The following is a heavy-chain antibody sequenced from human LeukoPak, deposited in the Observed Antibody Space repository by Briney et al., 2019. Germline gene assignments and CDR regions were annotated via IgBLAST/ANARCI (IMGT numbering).Heavy chain of an antibody. CDR3: ARDPISYDILTGYYLSY. V-gene: IGHV1-69*05. J-gene: IGHJ4*02. Sequence: SVKVSCKASGGTFSSYAISWVRQAPGQGLEWMGRIIPIFGTANYAQKFQGRVTITTDESTSTAYMELSSLRSEDTAAYYCARDPISYDILTGYYLSYWGQRTLVTVSS. CDR1: GGTFSSYA. D-gene: IGHD3-9*01. CDR2: IIPIFGTA.